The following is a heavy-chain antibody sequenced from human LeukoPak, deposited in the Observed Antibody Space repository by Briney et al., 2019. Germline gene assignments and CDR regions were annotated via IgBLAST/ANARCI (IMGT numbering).Heavy chain of an antibody. CDR2: ISSSSSYI. CDR3: ARDSEGSSWAYYFDY. D-gene: IGHD6-13*01. V-gene: IGHV3-21*01. CDR1: GFTFSSYS. J-gene: IGHJ4*02. Sequence: KTGGSLRLSCAASGFTFSSYSINWVRQAPGNGLEWVSSISSSSSYIYYADSVKARFTISRDNAKNSLYLQMNSLRAEDTAVYYCARDSEGSSWAYYFDYWGQGTLVTVSS.